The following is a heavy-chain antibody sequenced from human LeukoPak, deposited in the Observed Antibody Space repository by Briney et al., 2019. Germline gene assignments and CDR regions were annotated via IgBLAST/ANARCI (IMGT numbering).Heavy chain of an antibody. D-gene: IGHD4-17*01. Sequence: SQTLSLTCTVSGGSISSSGYYWSWIRQHPGKGLEWIGYIYYSGSTYYNPSLKSRVTISVDMSKNQFSLKLSSVTAADTAVYYCARSGSYGDYRQYYFDYWGQGTLVTVSS. CDR1: GGSISSSGYY. V-gene: IGHV4-31*03. J-gene: IGHJ4*02. CDR3: ARSGSYGDYRQYYFDY. CDR2: IYYSGST.